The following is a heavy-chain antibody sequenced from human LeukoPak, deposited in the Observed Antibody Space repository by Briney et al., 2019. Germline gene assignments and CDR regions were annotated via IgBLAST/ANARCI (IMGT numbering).Heavy chain of an antibody. D-gene: IGHD6-13*01. V-gene: IGHV3-33*01. J-gene: IGHJ4*02. CDR3: ARDIVATGGRYFDH. CDR2: IWYDGSNK. Sequence: GGSLRLSCAASGFTFSSYGMHWVRQAPGKGLEWVAVIWYDGSNKYYAGSVKGRFTISRDNSENTLSLQMNSLRGEDTAVYYCARDIVATGGRYFDHWGQGTLVTVSS. CDR1: GFTFSSYG.